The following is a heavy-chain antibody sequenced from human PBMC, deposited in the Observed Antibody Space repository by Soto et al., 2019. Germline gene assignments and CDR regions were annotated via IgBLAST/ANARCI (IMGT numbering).Heavy chain of an antibody. CDR3: QLRSVHFDDGGFPSFYYGLDV. CDR2: FIPLFFTA. CDR1: GGNFNNYT. V-gene: IGHV1-69*06. J-gene: IGHJ6*02. D-gene: IGHD2-15*01. Sequence: VQLVQSGAEVKKPGSSVKVSCEASGGNFNNYTISWVRQAPGHGLEWMGGFIPLFFTASYSQTFQVRVTITADRSTSSVYMELSSLRYEDTGVYYCQLRSVHFDDGGFPSFYYGLDVWGQGTTVTVS.